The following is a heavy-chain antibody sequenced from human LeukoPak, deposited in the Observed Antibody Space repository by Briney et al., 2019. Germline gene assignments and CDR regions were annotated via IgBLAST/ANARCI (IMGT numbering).Heavy chain of an antibody. D-gene: IGHD4-17*01. Sequence: PSQTLSLTCTVSGGSISSGDYYWSWIRQPPGKGLEWIGYIYYSGSTYYNPSLKSRVTISVDTSKNQFSLKLSSVTAADTAVYYCARVPGHYGDPGDYWGQGTPVTVSS. CDR3: ARVPGHYGDPGDY. V-gene: IGHV4-30-4*08. CDR2: IYYSGST. CDR1: GGSISSGDYY. J-gene: IGHJ4*02.